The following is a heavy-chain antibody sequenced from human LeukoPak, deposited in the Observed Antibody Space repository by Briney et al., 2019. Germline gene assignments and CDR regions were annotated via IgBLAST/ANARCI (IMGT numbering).Heavy chain of an antibody. J-gene: IGHJ4*02. CDR2: IDNAGSIT. V-gene: IGHV3-74*03. CDR3: ARVTTGIIDY. CDR1: GFTFSNYW. Sequence: PGGSLRLSCAASGFTFSNYWIHWVRQAPGKGLVWVSRIDNAGSITTYADSVKGRFTISRDNAENTLYLQMNSLRVEDTAVYYCARVTTGIIDYWGQGTLVTVSS. D-gene: IGHD4-11*01.